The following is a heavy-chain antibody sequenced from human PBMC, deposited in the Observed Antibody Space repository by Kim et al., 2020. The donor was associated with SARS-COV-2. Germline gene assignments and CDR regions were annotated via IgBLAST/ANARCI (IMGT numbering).Heavy chain of an antibody. CDR3: AKASIVVVPAYYYYGMDV. V-gene: IGHV3-30*18. J-gene: IGHJ6*02. CDR1: GFTFSSYG. CDR2: ISYDGSNK. Sequence: GGSLRLSCAASGFTFSSYGMHWVRQAPGKGLEWVAVISYDGSNKYYADSVKGRFTISRDNSKNTLYLQMNSLRAEDTAVYYCAKASIVVVPAYYYYGMDVWGQGTTVTVSS. D-gene: IGHD2-2*01.